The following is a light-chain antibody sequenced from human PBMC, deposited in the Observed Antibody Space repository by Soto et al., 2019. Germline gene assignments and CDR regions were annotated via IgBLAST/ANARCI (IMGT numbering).Light chain of an antibody. V-gene: IGLV2-23*01. CDR3: CSYAGSYV. Sequence: QSVLAQPASVSGSPVQSITISCTGTSSDVGSYNLVSWYQQHPGKAPKLMIYEGSKRPSGVSNRFSGSKSGNTASLTISGLQAEDEADYYCCSYAGSYVFGTGTKVTVL. CDR2: EGS. J-gene: IGLJ1*01. CDR1: SSDVGSYNL.